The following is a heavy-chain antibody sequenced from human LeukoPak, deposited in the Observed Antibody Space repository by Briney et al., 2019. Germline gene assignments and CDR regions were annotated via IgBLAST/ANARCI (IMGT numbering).Heavy chain of an antibody. CDR1: GFTFRSYA. Sequence: PGRSLRLSCAASGFTFRSYAMHWVRQAPGKGLEWVAVISYDGRHKYYADSVKGRFTISRDNSKNTLYLQMNSLRAEDTAVYYCARDLGEYARGFGYWGQGTLVTVSS. CDR2: ISYDGRHK. J-gene: IGHJ4*02. D-gene: IGHD2/OR15-2a*01. V-gene: IGHV3-30*04. CDR3: ARDLGEYARGFGY.